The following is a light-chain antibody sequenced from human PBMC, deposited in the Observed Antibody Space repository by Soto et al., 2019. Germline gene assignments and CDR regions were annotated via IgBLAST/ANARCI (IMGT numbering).Light chain of an antibody. J-gene: IGKJ1*01. Sequence: DIQMTQSPSSLSASVGDRVTITCRASQSISDYLNWYQQKPGKAPKLLIYGASSLQSGVPSRISGGGSGTTFTLTINSLQVEDFATYYCQQSHNSPPSFGQGTQVEVK. CDR2: GAS. CDR3: QQSHNSPPS. V-gene: IGKV1-39*01. CDR1: QSISDY.